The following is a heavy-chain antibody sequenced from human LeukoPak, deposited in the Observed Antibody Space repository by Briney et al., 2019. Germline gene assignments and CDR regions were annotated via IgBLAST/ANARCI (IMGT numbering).Heavy chain of an antibody. CDR2: INPNSGGT. D-gene: IGHD5-18*01. CDR1: GYTFTGYY. Sequence: ASVKVSCKASGYTFTGYYMHWVRQAPGQGLEWMGWINPNSGGTNYAQKFQGRVTMTRGTSISTAYMELSRLRSDDTAVYYCAKGIQLWFPYGMDVWGQGTTVTVSS. V-gene: IGHV1-2*02. J-gene: IGHJ6*02. CDR3: AKGIQLWFPYGMDV.